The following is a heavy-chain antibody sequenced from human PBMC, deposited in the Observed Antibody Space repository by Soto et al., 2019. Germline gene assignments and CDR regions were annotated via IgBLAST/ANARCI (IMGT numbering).Heavy chain of an antibody. Sequence: PGGSLRLSCAASGFSFDDFAMHWVRQAPGKGLEWVSGISWNSDTIGYADSVKGRFTISRDNAKNSLYLQMNSLRPEDTALYYYAKLKTLTGLVYWCQGTLVTVSS. CDR3: AKLKTLTGLVY. J-gene: IGHJ4*02. CDR2: ISWNSDTI. CDR1: GFSFDDFA. D-gene: IGHD3-9*01. V-gene: IGHV3-9*01.